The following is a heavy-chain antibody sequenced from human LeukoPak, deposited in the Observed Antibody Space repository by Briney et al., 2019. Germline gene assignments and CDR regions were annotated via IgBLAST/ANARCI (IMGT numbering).Heavy chain of an antibody. CDR2: IYYSGNT. V-gene: IGHV4-31*03. CDR1: GGSISSGGYY. CDR3: ARAEGYYYGSGSYYNRGFDP. D-gene: IGHD3-10*01. J-gene: IGHJ5*02. Sequence: PSQTLSLTCTVSGGSISSGGYYWSWIRQHPGKGLEWIGYIYYSGNTNYNPSLKSRVTISVDTSKNQFSLKLSSVTAADTAVYYCARAEGYYYGSGSYYNRGFDPWGQGTLVTVSS.